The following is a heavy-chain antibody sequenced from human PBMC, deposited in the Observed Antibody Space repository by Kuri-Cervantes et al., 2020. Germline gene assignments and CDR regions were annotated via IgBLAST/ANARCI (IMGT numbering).Heavy chain of an antibody. J-gene: IGHJ3*02. D-gene: IGHD2-2*01. Sequence: GGSLRLSCAASGFTFSSYSMNWVRQAPGKGLEWVSYISSSSSTIYYADSVKGRFIISRDNAKNSLYLQMNSLRDEDTAVYYCVSLFVVVPAARRDAFDIWGQGTMVTVSS. V-gene: IGHV3-48*02. CDR3: VSLFVVVPAARRDAFDI. CDR1: GFTFSSYS. CDR2: ISSSSSTI.